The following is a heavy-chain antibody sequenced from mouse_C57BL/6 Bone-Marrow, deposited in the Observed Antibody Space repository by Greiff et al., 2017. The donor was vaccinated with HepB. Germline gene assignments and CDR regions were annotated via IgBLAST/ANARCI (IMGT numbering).Heavy chain of an antibody. V-gene: IGHV1-55*01. CDR3: ARSGTTVVATDY. D-gene: IGHD1-1*01. J-gene: IGHJ2*01. CDR1: GYTFTSYW. CDR2: IYPGSGST. Sequence: QLPGAELVKPGASVKMSCKASGYTFTSYWITWVKQRPGQGLEWIGDIYPGSGSTNYNEKFKSKATLTVDTSSSTAYMQLSSLTSEDSAVYYCARSGTTVVATDYWGQGTTLTVSS.